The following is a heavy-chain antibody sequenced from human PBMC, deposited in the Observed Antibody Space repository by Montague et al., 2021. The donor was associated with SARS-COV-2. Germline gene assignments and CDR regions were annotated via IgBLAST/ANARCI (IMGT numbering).Heavy chain of an antibody. Sequence: SLRLSCAASGFTFSSYSMNWIRQAPGKGLEWVSSISSSSSYIYYADSVXGRFTISRDNAKNSLYLQMNSLRAEDTAVYYCARVPRIRFMENYYYCMDVWGKGTTVTVSS. V-gene: IGHV3-21*06. J-gene: IGHJ6*03. CDR1: GFTFSSYS. CDR3: ARVPRIRFMENYYYCMDV. CDR2: ISSSSSYI. D-gene: IGHD3-16*01.